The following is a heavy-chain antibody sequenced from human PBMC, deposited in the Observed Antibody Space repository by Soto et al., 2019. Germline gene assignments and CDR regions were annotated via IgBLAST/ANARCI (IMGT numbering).Heavy chain of an antibody. CDR1: GFTFSSYA. CDR3: AKRPRDTTSGDYFDY. J-gene: IGHJ4*02. D-gene: IGHD5-18*01. Sequence: PVGSLRLSCAASGFTFSSYAMSWVRQAPGKGLEWVSAISGSGGSTYYADSVKGRFTISRDNSKNTLYLQMNSLRAEDTAVYYCAKRPRDTTSGDYFDYWGQGTLVTVSS. CDR2: ISGSGGST. V-gene: IGHV3-23*01.